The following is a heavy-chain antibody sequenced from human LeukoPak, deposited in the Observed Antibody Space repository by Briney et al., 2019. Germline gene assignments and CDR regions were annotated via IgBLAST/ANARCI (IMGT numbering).Heavy chain of an antibody. CDR2: ISWNSGSI. D-gene: IGHD3-10*01. CDR3: AKDGKFGLLWFGELQYNWFDP. CDR1: GFTFDDYA. V-gene: IGHV3-9*01. Sequence: PGRSLRLSCAASGFTFDDYAMHWVRQAPGKGLEWVSGISWNSGSIGYADSVKGRFTISRDNAKNSLYLQMNSLRAEDTALYYCAKDGKFGLLWFGELQYNWFDPWGQGTLVTVSS. J-gene: IGHJ5*02.